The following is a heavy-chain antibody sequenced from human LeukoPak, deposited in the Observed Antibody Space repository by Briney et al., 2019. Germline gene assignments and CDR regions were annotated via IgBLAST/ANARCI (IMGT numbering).Heavy chain of an antibody. CDR2: TIPKFGTA. CDR1: GGTFSSYV. D-gene: IGHD2-2*01. J-gene: IGHJ4*02. CDR3: AREAHSSTSSFES. Sequence: SVKVSCKASGGTFSSYVISWVRQAPGQGLEWMGGTIPKFGTANYAQKFQGRVTITADESTSTAYMELSSLRSEDTAVYYCAREAHSSTSSFESWGQGTLVTVSS. V-gene: IGHV1-69*01.